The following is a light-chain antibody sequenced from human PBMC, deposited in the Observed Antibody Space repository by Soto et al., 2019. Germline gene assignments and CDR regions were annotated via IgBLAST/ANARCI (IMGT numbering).Light chain of an antibody. CDR1: SSDVGGYNY. J-gene: IGLJ2*01. CDR3: NSYTASRTLV. CDR2: NVS. V-gene: IGLV2-14*03. Sequence: QSALTQPASVSGSPGQSITISCTGTSSDVGGYNYVSWYQHHPGKAPKLLIYNVSDRPSGVSNRFSGSKSGNTVSLIISGLQAEDEADYYCNSYTASRTLVFGGGTKLTVL.